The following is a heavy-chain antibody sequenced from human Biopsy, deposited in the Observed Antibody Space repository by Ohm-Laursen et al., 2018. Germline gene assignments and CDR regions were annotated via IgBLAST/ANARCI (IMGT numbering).Heavy chain of an antibody. D-gene: IGHD2-8*01. V-gene: IGHV4-34*01. J-gene: IGHJ6*02. CDR2: INHSGST. Sequence: GTLSLTCSVYGESFSGYYWTWIRQPPGKGLEWIGEINHSGSTDYNPSLKSRVTISVDTSKNQFSLKLSSVTAADTAVYYCARGMRYCTNAVCYKSGSGSYYRYYYGMDVWGQGTTVIVSS. CDR1: GESFSGYY. CDR3: ARGMRYCTNAVCYKSGSGSYYRYYYGMDV.